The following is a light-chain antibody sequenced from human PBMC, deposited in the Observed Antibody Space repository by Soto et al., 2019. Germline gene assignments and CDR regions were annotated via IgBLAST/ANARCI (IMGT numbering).Light chain of an antibody. Sequence: QSVLTQPASVSGSPGQSITISCTGTSSDVGGYNYVSWYQQHPGKAPKLMIYDVSDRPSGVSNRFSGSKSGNTASLTISGLQAEDEADYYCSSYTSGFYVLGNGTKFTVL. CDR3: SSYTSGFYV. CDR2: DVS. CDR1: SSDVGGYNY. V-gene: IGLV2-14*01. J-gene: IGLJ1*01.